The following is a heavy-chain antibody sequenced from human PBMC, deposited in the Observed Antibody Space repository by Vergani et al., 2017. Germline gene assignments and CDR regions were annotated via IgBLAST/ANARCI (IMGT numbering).Heavy chain of an antibody. V-gene: IGHV1-69*01. J-gene: IGHJ5*02. CDR3: ARERDIVVVPAAIPGWFDP. CDR2: IIPIFGTA. D-gene: IGHD2-2*01. Sequence: QVQLVQSGAEVKKPGSSVKVSCKASGGTFSSYAISWVRQAPGQGLEWMGGIIPIFGTANYAQKFQGRVTITADESTSPAYMELSSLRSEDTAVYYCARERDIVVVPAAIPGWFDPWGQGTLVTVSS. CDR1: GGTFSSYA.